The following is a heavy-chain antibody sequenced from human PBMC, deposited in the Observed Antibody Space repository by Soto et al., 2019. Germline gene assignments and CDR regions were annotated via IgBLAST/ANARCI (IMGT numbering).Heavy chain of an antibody. D-gene: IGHD2-21*01. CDR1: GFTFNNAC. Sequence: PVGSLRLSFAGSGFTFNNACMSCVRQAPGKGLEWVGRIKKETDGGTTDYAASVKGRFSISRDDSKNTAFLQMNSLRTEDTAVYYCTPVFLWSYYFDNWGPGTLVTVSS. CDR3: TPVFLWSYYFDN. J-gene: IGHJ4*02. V-gene: IGHV3-15*01. CDR2: IKKETDGGTT.